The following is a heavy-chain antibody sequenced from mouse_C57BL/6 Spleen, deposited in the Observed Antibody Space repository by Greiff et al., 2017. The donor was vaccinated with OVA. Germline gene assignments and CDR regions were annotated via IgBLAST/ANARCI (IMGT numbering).Heavy chain of an antibody. V-gene: IGHV5-16*01. Sequence: EVKLMESEGGLVQPGSSMTLSCTASGFTFSDYYMAWVRQVPEKGLEWVANINYDGSSTYYLDSLSSRFIISSDNAKNILYLQMSSLKSEDTDTDYCARDRDSFDYWGQGTTLTVSS. CDR1: GFTFSDYY. CDR2: INYDGSST. CDR3: ARDRDSFDY. J-gene: IGHJ2*01. D-gene: IGHD3-1*01.